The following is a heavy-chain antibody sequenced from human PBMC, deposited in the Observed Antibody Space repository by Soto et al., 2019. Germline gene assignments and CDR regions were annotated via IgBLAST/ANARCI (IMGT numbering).Heavy chain of an antibody. Sequence: ASVKVSCKASGYTFTSYGISWVRQAPGQGLEWMGWISAYNGNTNYAQKLQGRVTMTTDTSTSTAYMELRSLRSDDTAVYYCARDDPSSPSPRRLLWFGELLPFDYWGQGTLVTVSS. D-gene: IGHD3-10*01. CDR1: GYTFTSYG. CDR2: ISAYNGNT. CDR3: ARDDPSSPSPRRLLWFGELLPFDY. V-gene: IGHV1-18*01. J-gene: IGHJ4*02.